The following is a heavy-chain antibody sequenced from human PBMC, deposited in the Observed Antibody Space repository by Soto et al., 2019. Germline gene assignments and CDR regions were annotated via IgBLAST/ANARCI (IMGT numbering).Heavy chain of an antibody. D-gene: IGHD1-7*01. J-gene: IGHJ4*02. CDR3: AGELRSILSPPVFDY. CDR1: GGSFSGYY. CDR2: INHSGST. V-gene: IGHV4-34*01. Sequence: SQTLSLTCAVYGGSFSGYYWSWIRQPPGKGLEWIGEINHSGSTNYNPSLKSRVTISVDTSKNQFSLKLSSVTAADTAVYSCAGELRSILSPPVFDYWGQGTLVTVSS.